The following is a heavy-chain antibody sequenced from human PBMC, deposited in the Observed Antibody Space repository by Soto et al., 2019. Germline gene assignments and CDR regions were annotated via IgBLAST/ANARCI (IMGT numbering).Heavy chain of an antibody. J-gene: IGHJ4*02. Sequence: QITLKESGPTLVKPTQTLTLTCTFSGFSLSTSGVGVGWIRQPPGKALEWLALIYWNDDKRYSPSLKSRLTITKDTAKNQVVITMTNMDPVDTATYYCAHHRSHTYYDFWSGYYIYFAYWGQGTLVTVSS. V-gene: IGHV2-5*01. D-gene: IGHD3-3*01. CDR2: IYWNDDK. CDR1: GFSLSTSGVG. CDR3: AHHRSHTYYDFWSGYYIYFAY.